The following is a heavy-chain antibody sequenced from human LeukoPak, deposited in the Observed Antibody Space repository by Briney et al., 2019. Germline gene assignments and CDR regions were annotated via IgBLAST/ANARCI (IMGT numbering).Heavy chain of an antibody. D-gene: IGHD1-26*01. CDR2: IRYDGSNK. V-gene: IGHV3-30*02. CDR3: AKSGVGATLGDY. Sequence: GGSLRLSCAASGSTFSSYGMHWVRQAPGKGLEWVAFIRYDGSNKYYADSVKGRFTISRDNSKNTLYLHMNSLRAEDTAVYYCAKSGVGATLGDYWGQGTLVTVSS. CDR1: GSTFSSYG. J-gene: IGHJ4*02.